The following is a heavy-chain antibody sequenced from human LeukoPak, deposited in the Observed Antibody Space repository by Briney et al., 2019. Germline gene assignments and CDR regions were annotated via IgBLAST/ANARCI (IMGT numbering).Heavy chain of an antibody. V-gene: IGHV4-39*01. CDR1: GGSISSSSYY. CDR3: ARHHNSYGPGYNWFDP. Sequence: PSETLSLTCTVSGGSISSSSYYWGWIRQPPGKGLEWIGSIYYSGSTYYNPSLKSRVTISVDTSKNQFSLKLSSVTAADTAVYYCARHHNSYGPGYNWFDPWGQGTLVTVSS. J-gene: IGHJ5*02. D-gene: IGHD5-18*01. CDR2: IYYSGST.